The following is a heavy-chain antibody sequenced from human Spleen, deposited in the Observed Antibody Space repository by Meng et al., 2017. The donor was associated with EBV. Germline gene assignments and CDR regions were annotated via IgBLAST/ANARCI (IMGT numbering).Heavy chain of an antibody. CDR1: GGPFRSDA. CDR2: LIPLSDAP. J-gene: IGHJ4*02. Sequence: QVVKTGAEVKKPGSSVKVSCKTSGGPFRSDAISWVRQAPGQGLEWMGVLIPLSDAPHYAQKFQGRVTITADESTSTHYLDLSGLRAEDTAVYYCASESGRGFTPDYWGQGTLVTVSS. D-gene: IGHD3-10*01. V-gene: IGHV1-69*01. CDR3: ASESGRGFTPDY.